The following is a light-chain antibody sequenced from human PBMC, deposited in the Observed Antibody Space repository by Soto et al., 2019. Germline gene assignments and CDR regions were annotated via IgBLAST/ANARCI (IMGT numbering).Light chain of an antibody. J-gene: IGKJ5*01. CDR2: KVS. Sequence: DVLMTQSPNARPVTLGQPASIACRSNESLVHSDGIAYFTWFQQRPGRSPRRLIYKVSNRASGVPARFSGSGSGTDFALKISRVEAEDVGVYYCMQGTHWPITFGQGTRLE. CDR3: MQGTHWPIT. CDR1: ESLVHSDGIAY. V-gene: IGKV2-30*02.